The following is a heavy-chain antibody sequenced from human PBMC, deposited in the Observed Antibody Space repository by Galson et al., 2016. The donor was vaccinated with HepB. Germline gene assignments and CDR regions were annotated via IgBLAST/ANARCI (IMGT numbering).Heavy chain of an antibody. CDR1: GYTFTSYD. CDR3: ARDSDPLGH. J-gene: IGHJ1*01. V-gene: IGHV1-18*01. CDR2: ISTKNDNT. Sequence: VKVSCKASGYTFTSYDINWVRQAPGQGLEWMGWISTKNDNTNYAQKFQGRVTMTTDTPTSTAYMELRSLRSDDTAVYYCARDSDPLGHWGQGTLVTVSS.